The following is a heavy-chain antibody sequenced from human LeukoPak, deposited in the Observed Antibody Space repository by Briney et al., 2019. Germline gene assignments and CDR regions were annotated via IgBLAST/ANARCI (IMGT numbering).Heavy chain of an antibody. V-gene: IGHV4-39*01. CDR2: IYYSGST. CDR1: GGSISSSSYY. Sequence: PSETLSLTCTVSGGSISSSSYYWGWIRQPPGEGMEWIGSIYYSGSTYYNPSLKSRVTISVDTSKNQFSLKLSSVTAADTAVYYCAGRGIAVAGGFDYWGQGTLVTVSS. CDR3: AGRGIAVAGGFDY. J-gene: IGHJ4*02. D-gene: IGHD6-19*01.